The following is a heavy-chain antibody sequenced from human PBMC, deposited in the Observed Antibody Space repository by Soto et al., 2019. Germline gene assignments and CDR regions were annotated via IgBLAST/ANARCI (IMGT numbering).Heavy chain of an antibody. CDR3: ARVGYYDSSGYYPLDY. Sequence: GGSLRLSCAASGFTFSSYGMHWVRQAPGKGLGWEAVIWYDGSNKYYADSVKGRFTISRDNSKNTLYLQMNSLRAEDTAVYYCARVGYYDSSGYYPLDYWGQGTLVTVSS. J-gene: IGHJ4*02. CDR2: IWYDGSNK. V-gene: IGHV3-33*01. CDR1: GFTFSSYG. D-gene: IGHD3-22*01.